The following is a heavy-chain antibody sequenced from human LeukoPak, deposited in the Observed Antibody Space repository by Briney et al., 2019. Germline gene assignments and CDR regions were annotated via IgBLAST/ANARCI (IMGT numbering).Heavy chain of an antibody. CDR2: MHYSGST. V-gene: IGHV4-59*01. CDR1: GGSISSYY. CDR3: ARDMGRGFGELSDAFDI. D-gene: IGHD3-10*01. J-gene: IGHJ3*02. Sequence: PSETLSLTCSVSGGSISSYYWSWIRQPPGKGLEWIGYMHYSGSTNYNPSLKSRVTISLDTSKNQFSLKLSSVTAADTAVYYCARDMGRGFGELSDAFDIWGQGTMVTVSS.